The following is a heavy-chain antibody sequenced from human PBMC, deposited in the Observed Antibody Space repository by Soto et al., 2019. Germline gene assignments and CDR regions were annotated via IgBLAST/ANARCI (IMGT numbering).Heavy chain of an antibody. CDR1: GFSLSTSGVG. V-gene: IGHV2-5*01. CDR2: IYWNDDK. D-gene: IGHD6-19*01. Sequence: SGPTLVNPTQTLTLTCTFSGFSLSTSGVGVGWIRQPPGKALEWLALIYWNDDKRYSPSLKSRLTITKDTSKNQVVLTMTNMDPVDTATYYCAHRLPTPLESYISYSSGWYYFDYWGQGTLVTVSS. CDR3: AHRLPTPLESYISYSSGWYYFDY. J-gene: IGHJ4*02.